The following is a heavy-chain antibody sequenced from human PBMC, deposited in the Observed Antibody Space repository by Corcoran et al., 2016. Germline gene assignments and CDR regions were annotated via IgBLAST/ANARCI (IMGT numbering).Heavy chain of an antibody. D-gene: IGHD6-19*01. V-gene: IGHV3-21*01. Sequence: EVQLVESGGGLVKPGGSLRLSCAASGFTFSSYSMNWVRQAPGKGLEWVSSISSSSSYIYYADSVTGRFTISRDNAKNSLYLQMNSLTAEDTAVYYCARSLSSGWSATGMDVWGQGTTVTVSS. CDR3: ARSLSSGWSATGMDV. CDR2: ISSSSSYI. CDR1: GFTFSSYS. J-gene: IGHJ6*02.